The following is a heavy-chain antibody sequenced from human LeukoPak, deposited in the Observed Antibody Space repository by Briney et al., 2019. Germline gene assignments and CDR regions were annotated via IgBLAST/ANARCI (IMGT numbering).Heavy chain of an antibody. J-gene: IGHJ4*02. D-gene: IGHD1-26*01. CDR2: INHSGST. CDR1: GGSFSGYY. V-gene: IGHV4-34*01. Sequence: SETLSLTCAVYGGSFSGYYWSWIRQSPGKGLEWIGEINHSGSTNYNPSLKSRVTISVDTSKNQFSLKLGSVTAADTAVYYCTYSGSNYPDYWGQGTLVTVSS. CDR3: TYSGSNYPDY.